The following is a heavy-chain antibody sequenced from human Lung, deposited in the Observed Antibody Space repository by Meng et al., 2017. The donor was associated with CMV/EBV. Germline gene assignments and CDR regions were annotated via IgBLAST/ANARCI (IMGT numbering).Heavy chain of an antibody. CDR2: IYYCGNT. V-gene: IGHV4-30-4*08. CDR1: DDSINSGHNY. Sequence: QESGPQLVNPSQTLSLTCTVSDDSINSGHNYWGWIRQPPGKGLEWIGYIYYCGNTFYNPSLKSRTAISVDTSKNQFSLKLRSVTAADTAVYYCARGSNTDINEFFDYWGQGTLVTVSS. J-gene: IGHJ4*02. CDR3: ARGSNTDINEFFDY. D-gene: IGHD5-12*01.